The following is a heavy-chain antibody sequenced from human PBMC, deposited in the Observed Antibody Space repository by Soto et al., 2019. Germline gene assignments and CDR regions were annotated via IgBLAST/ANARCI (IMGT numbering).Heavy chain of an antibody. CDR1: GGSISSYY. V-gene: IGHV4-59*01. CDR2: IYYSGST. Sequence: PSETLSLTCTVSGGSISSYYWSWIRQPPGKGLEWIGYIYYSGSTNYNPSLKSRVTISVDTSKNQFSLKLSSVTAADTAVYYCARRTLRYYYGSGSYYNLGPNDAFDIWGQGTMVTVSS. CDR3: ARRTLRYYYGSGSYYNLGPNDAFDI. J-gene: IGHJ3*02. D-gene: IGHD3-10*01.